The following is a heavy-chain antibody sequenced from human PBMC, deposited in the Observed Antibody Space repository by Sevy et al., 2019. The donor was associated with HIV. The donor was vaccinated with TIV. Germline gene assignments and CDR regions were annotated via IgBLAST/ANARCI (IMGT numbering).Heavy chain of an antibody. Sequence: GGSLRLSCVAPGFKFNGHGIHWVRQAPGKGLQWVAGISHDGDNKIYGDSVKGRFTISRDNSKNTLYLQMNSLRPEDTAVYYCAKDPRPYGDNVEGFDYWGQGTLVTVSS. D-gene: IGHD4-17*01. J-gene: IGHJ4*02. CDR3: AKDPRPYGDNVEGFDY. V-gene: IGHV3-30-3*01. CDR2: ISHDGDNK. CDR1: GFKFNGHG.